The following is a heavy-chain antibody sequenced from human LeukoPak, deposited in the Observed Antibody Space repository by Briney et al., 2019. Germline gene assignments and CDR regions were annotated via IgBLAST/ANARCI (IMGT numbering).Heavy chain of an antibody. Sequence: GGSLRLSCAASGFTFSSYWMSWVRQAPGKGLEWVANIKQDGSEKYYVDSVKGRFTISRDNAKNSLYLQMNSLRAEDTAVYYCAITPGNVVVAAGYVQHWGQGTLVTVSS. D-gene: IGHD2-15*01. J-gene: IGHJ1*01. CDR3: AITPGNVVVAAGYVQH. CDR2: IKQDGSEK. V-gene: IGHV3-7*01. CDR1: GFTFSSYW.